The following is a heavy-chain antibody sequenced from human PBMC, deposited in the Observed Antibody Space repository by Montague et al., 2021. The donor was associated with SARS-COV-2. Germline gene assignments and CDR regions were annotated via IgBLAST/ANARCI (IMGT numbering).Heavy chain of an antibody. CDR1: GGSISSYY. V-gene: IGHV4-59*08. J-gene: IGHJ4*02. D-gene: IGHD6-19*01. CDR2: IDYRGST. Sequence: SETLSLTCTVSGGSISSYYWSWIRQPPGKGLEWIGYIDYRGSTNYNPSXXSRVTISVDTSKNQFSLKLRSVTAADTAAYYCARQSGRLWGIAVAGAFDYWGQGTLVTVSS. CDR3: ARQSGRLWGIAVAGAFDY.